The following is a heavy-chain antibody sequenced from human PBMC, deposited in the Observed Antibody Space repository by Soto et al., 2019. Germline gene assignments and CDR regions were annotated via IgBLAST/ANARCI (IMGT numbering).Heavy chain of an antibody. J-gene: IGHJ4*02. CDR1: GFTFSSYA. CDR3: AKVLFSALEDGDYIWGSYTPFYFDY. Sequence: GGSLRLSCAASGFTFSSYAMSWVRQAPGKGLEWVSAISGSGGSTYYADSVKGRFTISRDNSKNTLYLQMNSLRAEDTAVYYCAKVLFSALEDGDYIWGSYTPFYFDYWGQGTLVTVSS. CDR2: ISGSGGST. V-gene: IGHV3-23*01. D-gene: IGHD3-16*01.